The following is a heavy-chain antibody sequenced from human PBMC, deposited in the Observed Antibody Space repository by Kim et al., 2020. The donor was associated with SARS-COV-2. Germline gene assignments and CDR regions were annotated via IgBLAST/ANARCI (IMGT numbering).Heavy chain of an antibody. Sequence: GGSLRLSCAASGFTFSDYYMSWIRQAPGKGLEWVSFISSSSSYTNYADSVKGRFTISRDNAKNSLYLQMNSLRAEDTAVYYCARDSVARRSRGIVVVPAAPPDAFEIWGQGTMVTVSS. CDR1: GFTFSDYY. D-gene: IGHD2-2*01. CDR2: ISSSSSYT. J-gene: IGHJ3*02. CDR3: ARDSVARRSRGIVVVPAAPPDAFEI. V-gene: IGHV3-11*05.